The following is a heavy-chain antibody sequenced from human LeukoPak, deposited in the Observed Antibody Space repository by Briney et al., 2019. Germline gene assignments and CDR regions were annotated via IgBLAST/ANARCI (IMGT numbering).Heavy chain of an antibody. Sequence: SETLSLTCTVSGGSISSNSYYWGWIRQPPGKGLEWIGSIYYSGSTYYNPSLKSRVTISVDTSKNQFSLKLSSVTAADTAVYYCARLPDYYDSSGYYYVFDYWGQGTLVTVSS. V-gene: IGHV4-39*01. J-gene: IGHJ4*02. D-gene: IGHD3-22*01. CDR3: ARLPDYYDSSGYYYVFDY. CDR2: IYYSGST. CDR1: GGSISSNSYY.